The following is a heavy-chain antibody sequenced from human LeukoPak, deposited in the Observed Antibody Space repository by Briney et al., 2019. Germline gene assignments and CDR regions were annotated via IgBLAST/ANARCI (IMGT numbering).Heavy chain of an antibody. D-gene: IGHD2-8*02. J-gene: IGHJ4*02. CDR2: ISAYNGNT. CDR1: GYTFTSYG. V-gene: IGHV1-18*01. CDR3: ARDVLVEWPTSHTFDY. Sequence: ASVKVSCKASGYTFTSYGIIWVRQAPGQGLEWMGWISAYNGNTNYAQKLQGRVTMTTDTSTSTAYMELRSLRSDDTAVYYCARDVLVEWPTSHTFDYWGQGTLVTVSS.